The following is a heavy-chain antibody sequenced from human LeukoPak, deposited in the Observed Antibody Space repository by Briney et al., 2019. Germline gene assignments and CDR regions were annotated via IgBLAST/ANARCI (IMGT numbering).Heavy chain of an antibody. CDR3: ARVGDTDAFDI. J-gene: IGHJ3*02. CDR2: ISRNGGST. D-gene: IGHD2-21*02. CDR1: GFTFSSCA. Sequence: GGSLRLSCAASGFTFSSCAMHWVRQAPGKGREYVSAISRNGGSTYYANSVKGRFTISRDNSKNTLFLQMGSLRAEDMAVYYCARVGDTDAFDIWGQGTMVTVSS. V-gene: IGHV3-64*01.